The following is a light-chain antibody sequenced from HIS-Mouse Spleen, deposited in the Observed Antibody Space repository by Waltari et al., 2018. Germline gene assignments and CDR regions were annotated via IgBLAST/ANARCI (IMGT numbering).Light chain of an antibody. CDR3: QSYDSSNWV. V-gene: IGLV6-57*02. Sequence: NFMLTQPHSVSESPGKTVTISCTGSSGSIASNYVQWYQQRPGSAPTTVIYEDNQRPSGVPDRLSGSIDSYSNSAALTISGLKTEDEADYYCQSYDSSNWVFGGGTKLTVL. J-gene: IGLJ3*02. CDR2: EDN. CDR1: SGSIASNY.